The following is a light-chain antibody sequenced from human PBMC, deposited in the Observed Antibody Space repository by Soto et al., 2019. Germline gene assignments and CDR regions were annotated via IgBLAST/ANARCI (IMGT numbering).Light chain of an antibody. CDR3: QQYKIFSPWS. V-gene: IGKV1-5*01. CDR2: DAS. CDR1: QNIDTW. Sequence: DIQMTQSPSTLSASVGDRVTITCRASQNIDTWLAWYQQDPGKAPKLLIFDASTLEGGVPSRFSGRGSGKQFPLPISGLELDVSETFFCQQYKIFSPWSFGQGTKVNIK. J-gene: IGKJ1*01.